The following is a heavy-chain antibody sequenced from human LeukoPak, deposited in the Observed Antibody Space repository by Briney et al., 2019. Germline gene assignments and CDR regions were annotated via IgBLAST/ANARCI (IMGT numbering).Heavy chain of an antibody. D-gene: IGHD2-2*01. CDR2: ISYSGNT. V-gene: IGHV4-30-4*08. CDR1: GASISSGDFY. J-gene: IGHJ5*02. CDR3: ARDPFQGYCTSISCYGFDP. Sequence: SETLSLTCTVSGASISSGDFYWNWIRQPPGKGLEWIGYISYSGNTYYSPSLKSRLTISLDTSKNEFSLKLSSVTAADTAVYYCARDPFQGYCTSISCYGFDPCGQGTLVTVSS.